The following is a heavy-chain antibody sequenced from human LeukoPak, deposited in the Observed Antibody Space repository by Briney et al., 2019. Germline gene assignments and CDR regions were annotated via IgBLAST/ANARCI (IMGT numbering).Heavy chain of an antibody. J-gene: IGHJ4*02. CDR3: TTIDLRYFDAGDDY. V-gene: IGHV3-15*01. CDR1: GFTFSNAW. CDR2: IKSKTDGGTT. D-gene: IGHD3-9*01. Sequence: PGGSLRLSCEASGFTFSNAWMSWVRQAPGKGLEWVGRIKSKTDGGTTDYAAPVKGRFTISRDDSKNTLYLQMNSLKTEDTAVYYCTTIDLRYFDAGDDYWGQGTLVTVSS.